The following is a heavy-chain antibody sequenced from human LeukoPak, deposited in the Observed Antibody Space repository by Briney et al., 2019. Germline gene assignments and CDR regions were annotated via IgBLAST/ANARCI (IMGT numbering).Heavy chain of an antibody. D-gene: IGHD6-6*01. CDR1: GFTFSSYW. J-gene: IGHJ4*02. CDR3: ARDSSSSSVDY. V-gene: IGHV3-74*01. CDR2: INSDGSST. Sequence: GGSLRLSCAASGFTFSSYWMHWVRQAPGKGLVWVSRINSDGSSTSYADSVKGRFTISRDNAKNTLYRQMNSLRAEDTAVYYCARDSSSSSVDYWGQGTLVTVSS.